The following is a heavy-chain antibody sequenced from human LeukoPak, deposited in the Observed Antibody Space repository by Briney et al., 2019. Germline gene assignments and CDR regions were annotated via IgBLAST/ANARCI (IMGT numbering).Heavy chain of an antibody. J-gene: IGHJ3*02. V-gene: IGHV1-18*01. D-gene: IGHD2-15*01. CDR2: ISAYNGNT. CDR1: GYTFTSYG. Sequence: ASVKVSCKASGYTFTSYGISWVRQAPGQGLEWMGWISAYNGNTNYAQKLQGRVTMTTDTSTSTAYMELRSLRSDDTAVYYCATGVVVVAATHAFDIWGQGTMVTVSS. CDR3: ATGVVVVAATHAFDI.